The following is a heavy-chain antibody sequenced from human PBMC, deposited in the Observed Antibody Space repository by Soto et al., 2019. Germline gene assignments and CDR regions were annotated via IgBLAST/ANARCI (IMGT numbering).Heavy chain of an antibody. D-gene: IGHD3-3*01. CDR1: GGSFHNFY. CDR3: ARGVDYSATSGYFSFDS. Sequence: SETLSLTCNLSGGSFHNFYWLWIRQPPGKGLEWVGHVHYSGSTNYSPSLNSRATISLDTYKSQLSLKLRSVTAADTAMYFCARGVDYSATSGYFSFDSWGQGIPVTVSS. CDR2: VHYSGST. J-gene: IGHJ4*02. V-gene: IGHV4-59*01.